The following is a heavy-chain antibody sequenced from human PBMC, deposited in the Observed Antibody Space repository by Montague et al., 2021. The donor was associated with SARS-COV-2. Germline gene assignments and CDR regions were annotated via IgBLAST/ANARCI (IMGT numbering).Heavy chain of an antibody. J-gene: IGHJ4*02. Sequence: SLRLSLSASGFIVGDYAMHWVRQRPGKGLEWVSSIRWDRGDRSYAASVKGRFSISRDDAKNSLYLQMDSLRPEDTALYYCGKASASNARWMQSPIDYWGQGTPVIVSS. CDR3: GKASASNARWMQSPIDY. D-gene: IGHD5-12*01. V-gene: IGHV3-9*01. CDR2: IRWDRGDR. CDR1: GFIVGDYA.